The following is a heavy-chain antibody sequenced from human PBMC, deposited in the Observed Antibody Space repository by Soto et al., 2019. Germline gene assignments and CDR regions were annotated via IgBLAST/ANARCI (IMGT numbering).Heavy chain of an antibody. Sequence: QVQLQQSGPGLVKPSQTLSLTCAISGDSVSSNSAAWNWIRQSPSRGLEWLGRTYYRSKWYNDYAVSVKSRITINPDTSKNQFSLQLNSVTPEDTAVYYCARAIRSSVVVVTAWDAFDIWGQGTMVTVSS. J-gene: IGHJ3*02. V-gene: IGHV6-1*01. CDR2: TYYRSKWYN. CDR1: GDSVSSNSAA. CDR3: ARAIRSSVVVVTAWDAFDI. D-gene: IGHD2-21*02.